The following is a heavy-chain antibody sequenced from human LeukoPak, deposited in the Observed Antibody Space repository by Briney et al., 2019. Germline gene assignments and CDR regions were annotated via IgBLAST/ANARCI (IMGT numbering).Heavy chain of an antibody. CDR3: ARHDNWGEITNIEVVPAAPYYMDV. CDR2: IYYSGST. J-gene: IGHJ6*03. V-gene: IGHV4-39*01. Sequence: SETLSLTCTVSGGPISSSSYYWGWIRQPPGKGLEWIGSIYYSGSTYYNPSLKSRVTISVDTSKNQFSLKLSSVTAADTAVYYCARHDNWGEITNIEVVPAAPYYMDVWGKGTTVTVSS. CDR1: GGPISSSSYY. D-gene: IGHD2-2*01.